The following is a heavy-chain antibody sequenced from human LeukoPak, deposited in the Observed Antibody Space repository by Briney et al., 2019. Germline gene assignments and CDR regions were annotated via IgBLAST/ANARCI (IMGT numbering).Heavy chain of an antibody. CDR2: ISWNSGSI. J-gene: IGHJ4*02. D-gene: IGHD5-18*01. Sequence: PGGSLRLSCGASGFTVSSNDMSWVRQAPGKGLEWVSGISWNSGSIGYADSVKGRFTISRDNAKNSLYLQMNSLRAEDTALYYCAKDIGYSYGLFDYWGQGTLVTVSS. CDR1: GFTVSSND. V-gene: IGHV3-9*01. CDR3: AKDIGYSYGLFDY.